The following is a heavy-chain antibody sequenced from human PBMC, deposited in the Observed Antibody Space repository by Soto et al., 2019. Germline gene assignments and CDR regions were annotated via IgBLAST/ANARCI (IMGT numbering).Heavy chain of an antibody. CDR1: GFTFSSYG. D-gene: IGHD3-9*01. V-gene: IGHV3-30*18. J-gene: IGHJ4*02. Sequence: QVQLVESGGGVVQPGRSLRLSCAASGFTFSSYGMHWVRQAPGKGLEWVAVISYDGSNKYYADSVKGRFTISRDNSKNTLYLQMNSLRAEDTAVYYCAKDPRLDILTGPFDYWGQETLVTVSS. CDR2: ISYDGSNK. CDR3: AKDPRLDILTGPFDY.